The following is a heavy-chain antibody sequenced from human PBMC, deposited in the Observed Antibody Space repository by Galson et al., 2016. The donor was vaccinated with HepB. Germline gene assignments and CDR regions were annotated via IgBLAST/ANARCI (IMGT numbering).Heavy chain of an antibody. CDR2: VFPNDAST. CDR3: ARQTSEGSFDY. CDR1: GYRFHTHW. J-gene: IGHJ4*02. D-gene: IGHD3-10*01. V-gene: IGHV5-51*01. Sequence: SGAEVKAPGESLKISCQGSGYRFHTHWIAWVRQMPGKGLEWMGMVFPNDASTRYSPSLQGQVTISADKSLSVAYLQWSSLRASDSAMYYCARQTSEGSFDYWGQGTLVSVSS.